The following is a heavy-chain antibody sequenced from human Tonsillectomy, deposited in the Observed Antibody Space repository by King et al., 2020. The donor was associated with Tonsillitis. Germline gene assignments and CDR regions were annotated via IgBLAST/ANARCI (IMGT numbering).Heavy chain of an antibody. Sequence: VQLVQSGAAVKKPGESLKISCKGSGYNFTSYWIGWVRQMPGKGLEWMGIIYPGDSDTRYSPSFQGQVTISADKSISTAYLQWSSLKASDTAMYYCARHLHGGKPGRGWFDPWGQGTLVTVSS. CDR1: GYNFTSYW. D-gene: IGHD4-23*01. CDR3: ARHLHGGKPGRGWFDP. CDR2: IYPGDSDT. J-gene: IGHJ5*02. V-gene: IGHV5-51*01.